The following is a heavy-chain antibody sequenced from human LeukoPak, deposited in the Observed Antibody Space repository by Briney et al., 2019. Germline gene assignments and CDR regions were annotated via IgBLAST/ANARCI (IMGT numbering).Heavy chain of an antibody. Sequence: GGSLRLSCSASGFTFSSYGMHWGRQAPGKGLEWVAVIWYDGSNKYYADSVKGRFTISRDNSKNTLYLQMNSLRAEDTAVYYCARWRRVGAAFDIWGQGEIGSVSS. D-gene: IGHD3-10*01. V-gene: IGHV3-33*01. CDR3: ARWRRVGAAFDI. CDR2: IWYDGSNK. CDR1: GFTFSSYG. J-gene: IGHJ3*02.